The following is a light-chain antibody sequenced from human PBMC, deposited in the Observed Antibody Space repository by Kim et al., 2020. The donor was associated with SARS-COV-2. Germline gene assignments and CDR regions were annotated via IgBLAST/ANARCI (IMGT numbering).Light chain of an antibody. Sequence: DVQMTQSPRSLSASVGDTVTITCRASQPINIHLNWYQQKPGGAPKLLIYAASTLRSGVPSRFIGSGSGTEFTLTISSLQPEDIASYYCQQSYPTRPFGQGTKVEIK. V-gene: IGKV1-39*01. CDR1: QPINIH. CDR2: AAS. CDR3: QQSYPTRP. J-gene: IGKJ1*01.